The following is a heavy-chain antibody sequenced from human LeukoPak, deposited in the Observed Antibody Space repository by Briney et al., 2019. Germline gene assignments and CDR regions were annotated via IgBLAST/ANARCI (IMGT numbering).Heavy chain of an antibody. CDR3: AREGPSVTPYY. J-gene: IGHJ4*02. V-gene: IGHV3-7*01. CDR1: GFNLDSNW. CDR2: IKQDGSEK. D-gene: IGHD4-17*01. Sequence: GGSLRLSCAASGFNLDSNWMSWVRQAPGKGLEWVANIKQDGSEKYYVDSVKGRFTISRDNAKNSLYLQMNSLRAEDTAVYYCAREGPSVTPYYWGQGTLVTVSS.